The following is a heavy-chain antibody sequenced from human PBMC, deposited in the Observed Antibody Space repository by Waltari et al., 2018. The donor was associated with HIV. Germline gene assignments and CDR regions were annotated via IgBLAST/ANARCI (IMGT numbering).Heavy chain of an antibody. CDR3: TTGTGKSDFDY. CDR2: IKSKTDGGTT. CDR1: GFTFSNAW. V-gene: IGHV3-15*01. J-gene: IGHJ4*02. Sequence: EVRLVESGGGLVKPGGSLRLSCAASGFTFSNAWMSWVRQAPGKGLEWVGRIKSKTDGGTTDYAAPVKGRWTISRDDSTNMVYLQMNSLKTEDTAVYYCTTGTGKSDFDYWGQGSLVTVSS.